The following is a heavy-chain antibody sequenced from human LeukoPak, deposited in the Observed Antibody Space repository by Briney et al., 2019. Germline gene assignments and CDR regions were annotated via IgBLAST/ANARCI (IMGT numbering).Heavy chain of an antibody. CDR3: ARDQKGYSSGWAH. Sequence: SETLSLTCTVSGGSISSSSYYWGWIRQPPGKGLEWIGSIYYSGSTYYNPSLKSRVTISVDTSKNQFSLKLSSVTAADTAVYYCARDQKGYSSGWAHWGQGTLVTVSS. J-gene: IGHJ4*02. D-gene: IGHD6-19*01. V-gene: IGHV4-39*07. CDR1: GGSISSSSYY. CDR2: IYYSGST.